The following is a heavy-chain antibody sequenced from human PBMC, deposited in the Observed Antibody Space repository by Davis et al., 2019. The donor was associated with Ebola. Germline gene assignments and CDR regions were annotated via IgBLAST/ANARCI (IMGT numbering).Heavy chain of an antibody. CDR2: IIPIFGTA. Sequence: SVKVSCKASGGTFSSYAISWVRQAPGQGLEWMGGIIPIFGTANYAHKFQGRVTISADESTSTAYMELSSLRSEDTAVYYCVRERDFCSNTGCSRRYYFDYWGQGTLVTVSS. D-gene: IGHD2-2*01. CDR3: VRERDFCSNTGCSRRYYFDY. J-gene: IGHJ4*02. V-gene: IGHV1-69*13. CDR1: GGTFSSYA.